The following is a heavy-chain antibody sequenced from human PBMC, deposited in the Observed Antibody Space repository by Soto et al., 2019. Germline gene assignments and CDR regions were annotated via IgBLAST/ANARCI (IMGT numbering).Heavy chain of an antibody. CDR1: GFTFSNAW. J-gene: IGHJ6*02. Sequence: EVQLVESGGGLVKPGGSLRLSCAASGFTFSNAWMSWVRQAPGKGLEWVGRIKSKTDGGTTDYAAPVKGRFTISRDDSKNTLYLQMNSLKTEDTAVYYCTTSGRWNPTLKYYYYGMDVWGQGTTVTVSS. CDR2: IKSKTDGGTT. CDR3: TTSGRWNPTLKYYYYGMDV. V-gene: IGHV3-15*01. D-gene: IGHD1-1*01.